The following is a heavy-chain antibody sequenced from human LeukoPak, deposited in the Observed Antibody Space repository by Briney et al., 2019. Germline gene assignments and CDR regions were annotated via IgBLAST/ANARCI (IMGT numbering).Heavy chain of an antibody. V-gene: IGHV4-34*01. D-gene: IGHD4-17*01. CDR2: INHSGST. CDR3: ARGHSPVTTKVSYFQH. J-gene: IGHJ1*01. CDR1: GGSFSCYY. Sequence: SETLSLTCAVYGGSFSCYYWSWIRQPPGKGLEWIGEINHSGSTNYNPSLKSRVTILVDTSKNQFSLKLSSVTAADTAVYYCARGHSPVTTKVSYFQHWGQGTLVTVSS.